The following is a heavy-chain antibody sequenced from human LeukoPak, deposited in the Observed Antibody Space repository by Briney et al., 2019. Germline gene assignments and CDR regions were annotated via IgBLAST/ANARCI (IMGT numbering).Heavy chain of an antibody. CDR3: ARDRPYGGTGDFDY. Sequence: GGSLRLSCAASGFTFSSYSMNWVRQAPGKGLEWVSSISSSSDYIYYADSVKGRFTISRDNSKNTLYLQMNTLRAEDTAVYYCARDRPYGGTGDFDYWGQGTLVTVSS. J-gene: IGHJ4*02. CDR1: GFTFSSYS. CDR2: ISSSSDYI. V-gene: IGHV3-21*01. D-gene: IGHD4-23*01.